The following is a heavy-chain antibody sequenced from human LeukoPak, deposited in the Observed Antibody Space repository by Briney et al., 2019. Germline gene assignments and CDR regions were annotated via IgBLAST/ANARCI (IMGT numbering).Heavy chain of an antibody. D-gene: IGHD6-19*01. V-gene: IGHV3-48*03. J-gene: IGHJ4*02. CDR3: ARENSGFDY. CDR2: ISSSCSPI. Sequence: GGSLRLSCAASGFTFSSYEMNWVRQAPGKGLEWVSYISSSCSPIYYADSVKGRFTISRDNAKNSLYLQMNSLRAEDTAVYYCARENSGFDYWGQGTLVTVSS. CDR1: GFTFSSYE.